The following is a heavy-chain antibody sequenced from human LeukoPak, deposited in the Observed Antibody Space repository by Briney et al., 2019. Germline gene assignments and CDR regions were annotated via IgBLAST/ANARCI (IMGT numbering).Heavy chain of an antibody. Sequence: SETLSLTCTVSGGSISSGGYYWSWIRQHPGKGLEWIGYIYYSGSTYYNPSLKSRVTISVDTSKNQFSLKLSSVTAADTAVYYCARDREWLRFRGFDYWGKGTLVTVSS. CDR1: GGSISSGGYY. CDR3: ARDREWLRFRGFDY. V-gene: IGHV4-31*03. CDR2: IYYSGST. D-gene: IGHD5-12*01. J-gene: IGHJ4*02.